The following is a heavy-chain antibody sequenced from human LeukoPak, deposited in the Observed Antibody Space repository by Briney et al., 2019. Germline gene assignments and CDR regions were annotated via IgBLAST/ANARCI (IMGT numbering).Heavy chain of an antibody. CDR2: IFYTGST. D-gene: IGHD5-24*01. Sequence: NPSETLSLTCTVSGGSISSSSYYWGWIRQPPGKGLEWIGYIFYTGSTIYNPSLKNRVTILLDTSKNQFSLKLSSVTAADTAVYYCARLDGYNYDGDYWGQGTLVTVSS. V-gene: IGHV4-61*05. J-gene: IGHJ4*02. CDR3: ARLDGYNYDGDY. CDR1: GGSISSSSYY.